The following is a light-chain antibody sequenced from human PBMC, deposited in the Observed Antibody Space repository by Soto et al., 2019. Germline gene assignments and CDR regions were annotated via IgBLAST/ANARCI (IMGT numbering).Light chain of an antibody. CDR2: KAS. V-gene: IGKV1-5*03. CDR3: QQHSHWPPWT. Sequence: DIQMTQSPSTLSGSVGDRVTITCRASQTISSWLAWYQQKPGKAPKLLIYKASTLKSGVPSRFSGSGSGTEFTLTISNLEPEDFAVYYCQQHSHWPPWTFGQGTKVDIK. J-gene: IGKJ1*01. CDR1: QTISSW.